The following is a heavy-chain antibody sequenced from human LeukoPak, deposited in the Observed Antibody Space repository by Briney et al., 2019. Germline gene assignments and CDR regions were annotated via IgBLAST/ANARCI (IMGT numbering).Heavy chain of an antibody. Sequence: SGTLSLTCTVSGGSISSYYWSWIRQPPGKGLEWIGYIYYSGSTNYNPSLKSRVTISVDTSKNQFSLKLSSVTAADTAVYYCARVSIAAAAYYFDYWGQGTLVTVSS. D-gene: IGHD6-13*01. CDR3: ARVSIAAAAYYFDY. CDR1: GGSISSYY. J-gene: IGHJ4*02. V-gene: IGHV4-59*01. CDR2: IYYSGST.